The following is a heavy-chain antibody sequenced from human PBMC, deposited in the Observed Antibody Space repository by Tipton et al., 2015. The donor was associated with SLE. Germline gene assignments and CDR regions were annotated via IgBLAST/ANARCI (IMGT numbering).Heavy chain of an antibody. Sequence: TLSLTCAVSSYSISNDNWWGWIRQPPGKGLEWIGSIYYSGSTYYNPSLKSRVTISVDMSKNQFSLRLISVTAADTAVYYCARGCSSSTCEPFYFFGMDVWGQGTTVTVSS. V-gene: IGHV4-28*03. CDR1: SYSISNDNW. D-gene: IGHD2-2*01. CDR3: ARGCSSSTCEPFYFFGMDV. J-gene: IGHJ6*02. CDR2: IYYSGST.